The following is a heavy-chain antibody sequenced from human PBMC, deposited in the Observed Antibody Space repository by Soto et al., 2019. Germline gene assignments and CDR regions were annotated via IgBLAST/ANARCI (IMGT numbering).Heavy chain of an antibody. CDR3: VRRLGHYKNGGPYYPDS. CDR2: IYADDSDT. Sequence: EVQLVQSGAEVKKPGESLKISCKGSGYVFTNYWINWVRQMPGKGLEWMGIIYADDSDTRYSPSFRGQVTISVDKSIGAAYLQWSDLKASDTAIYYCVRRLGHYKNGGPYYPDSWGQGTLVTVSS. CDR1: GYVFTNYW. V-gene: IGHV5-51*01. J-gene: IGHJ4*02. D-gene: IGHD3-10*01.